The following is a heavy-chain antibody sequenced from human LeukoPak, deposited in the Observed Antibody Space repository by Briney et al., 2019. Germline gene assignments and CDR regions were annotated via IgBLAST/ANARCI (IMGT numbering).Heavy chain of an antibody. D-gene: IGHD5-18*01. V-gene: IGHV3-48*03. Sequence: GGSLRLSCVASGFTFSSYEMNWVRQAPGKGLEWISYISSRSTTIYYADSVKGRFTISRDNAKNSLYLQMNSLRAEDTAVYYCAREPYSYGFDYWGQGTLVTVSS. CDR2: ISSRSTTI. J-gene: IGHJ4*02. CDR3: AREPYSYGFDY. CDR1: GFTFSSYE.